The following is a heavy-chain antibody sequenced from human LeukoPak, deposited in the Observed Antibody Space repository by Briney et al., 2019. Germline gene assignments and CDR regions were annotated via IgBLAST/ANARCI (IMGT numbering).Heavy chain of an antibody. CDR1: GGSISSHY. V-gene: IGHV4-59*11. J-gene: IGHJ4*02. CDR2: IYYTGST. D-gene: IGHD2-2*01. Sequence: SETLSLTCTVSGGSISSHYWSWIRQPPGKGWEWIGYIYYTGSTNYNPSLKSRVSISVDTSKNQLSLKLSSVTAADTAVYYCARSGRYCSSTSCSNFDYWGQGTLVTVSS. CDR3: ARSGRYCSSTSCSNFDY.